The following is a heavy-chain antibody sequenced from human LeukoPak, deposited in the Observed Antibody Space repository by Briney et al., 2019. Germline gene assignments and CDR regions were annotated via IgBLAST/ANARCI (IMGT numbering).Heavy chain of an antibody. J-gene: IGHJ5*02. V-gene: IGHV4-39*01. Sequence: PSETLSLTCTVSGASISNSAYYWLWIRQPPGEGLECIGTVHYSGSTFDNPSLKSRVNISVDTSKNQFSLQLSSVTAADTAVYYCARLFFVIDTWGQGTLVTVSS. CDR1: GASISNSAYY. D-gene: IGHD3-3*01. CDR3: ARLFFVIDT. CDR2: VHYSGST.